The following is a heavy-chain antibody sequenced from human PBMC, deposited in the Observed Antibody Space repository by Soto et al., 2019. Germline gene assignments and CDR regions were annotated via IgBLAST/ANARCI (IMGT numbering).Heavy chain of an antibody. V-gene: IGHV3-74*01. Sequence: EVQLVESGGGLVQPGGSLRLSCAASGFTFSSYWMHWVRQAPGKGLVWVSRINSDGSSTIYADSVKGRFTISRDNAKNTLYLQMNSLRAEDTAVYYCARVAPYYYDSSGYYYDAYWFDPWGQGTLVTVSS. J-gene: IGHJ5*02. CDR3: ARVAPYYYDSSGYYYDAYWFDP. D-gene: IGHD3-22*01. CDR1: GFTFSSYW. CDR2: INSDGSST.